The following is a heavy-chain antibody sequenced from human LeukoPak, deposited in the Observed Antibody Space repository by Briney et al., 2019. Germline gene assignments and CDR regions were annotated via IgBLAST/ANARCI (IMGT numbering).Heavy chain of an antibody. V-gene: IGHV1-18*01. CDR1: GYTFTSYG. CDR2: ISAYNGNT. D-gene: IGHD3-22*01. J-gene: IGHJ4*02. CDR3: ARDLAANIIKHDSSGYLENPYPFDY. Sequence: ASVKVSCKASGYTFTSYGISWVRQAPGQGLEWMGWISAYNGNTNYAQKLQGRVTMTTDTSTSTAYMELRSLRSDDTAVYYCARDLAANIIKHDSSGYLENPYPFDYWGQGTLVTVSS.